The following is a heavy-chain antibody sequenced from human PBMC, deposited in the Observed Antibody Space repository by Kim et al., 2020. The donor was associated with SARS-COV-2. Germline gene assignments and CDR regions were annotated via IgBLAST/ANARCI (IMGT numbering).Heavy chain of an antibody. J-gene: IGHJ4*02. CDR2: INHSGST. CDR3: ARGGVVVSATDY. V-gene: IGHV4-34*01. CDR1: GVSFSGYY. Sequence: SETLSLSCAVYGVSFSGYYWSWIRQPPGKGLEWIGQINHSGSTNYNPSLKSRVTITVDKSKNQFYLKLSSVTAADTAVYYCARGGVVVSATDYWGQGTLVTVSS. D-gene: IGHD2-15*01.